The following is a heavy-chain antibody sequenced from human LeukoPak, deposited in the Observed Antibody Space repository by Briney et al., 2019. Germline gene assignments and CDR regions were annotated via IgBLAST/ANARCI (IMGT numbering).Heavy chain of an antibody. CDR3: AKFTIVVVITPTFDY. D-gene: IGHD3-22*01. J-gene: IGHJ4*02. Sequence: PGGSLRLSCAASGFTFSSYAMSWVRQAPGKGLEWVSAISGSGGSTYYADSVKGRFTISRDNSKNTLYLQMNSLRAEDTAVYYCAKFTIVVVITPTFDYWGQGTLVTVSS. CDR2: ISGSGGST. CDR1: GFTFSSYA. V-gene: IGHV3-23*01.